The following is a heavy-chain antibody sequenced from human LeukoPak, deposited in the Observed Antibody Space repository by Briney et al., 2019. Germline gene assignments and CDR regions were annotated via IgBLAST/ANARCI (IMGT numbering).Heavy chain of an antibody. CDR3: ARDLRVAAAGIFDY. Sequence: GASVKVSCKASGYTFTSYGISWVRQAPGQGLEWMGWISAYNGNTNYAQKLQGRITMTTDTSTSTAYMELRSLRSEDTAVYYCARDLRVAAAGIFDYWGQGTLVTVSS. CDR1: GYTFTSYG. D-gene: IGHD6-13*01. CDR2: ISAYNGNT. J-gene: IGHJ4*02. V-gene: IGHV1-18*01.